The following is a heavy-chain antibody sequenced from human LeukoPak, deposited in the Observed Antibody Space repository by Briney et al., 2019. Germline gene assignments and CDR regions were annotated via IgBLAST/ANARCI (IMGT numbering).Heavy chain of an antibody. D-gene: IGHD6-6*01. CDR3: ARQGSSSSLSWFDP. Sequence: SETLSLTCTVSGGSINSSSYYWGWIRQPPGKGLEWIGSIYYSGSTYYNPSLKSRVTISVDTSKNQFSLKLSSVTAADTAVYYCARQGSSSSLSWFDPWGQGTLVTVSS. CDR1: GGSINSSSYY. V-gene: IGHV4-39*01. J-gene: IGHJ5*02. CDR2: IYYSGST.